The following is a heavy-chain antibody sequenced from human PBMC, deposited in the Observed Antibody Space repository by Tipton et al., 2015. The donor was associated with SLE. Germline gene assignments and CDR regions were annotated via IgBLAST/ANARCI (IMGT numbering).Heavy chain of an antibody. CDR2: MGPNSGNT. V-gene: IGHV1-8*01. Sequence: QSGPEVKKPEASVKVFCKASGYTFASYDINWVRQAPRQGLEWMGWMGPNSGNTGYAQKFQGRVTMTRNTSTTTAYMELSSLTSEDTAVYYCTRGPRFTMVQGVEYWGQGTLVTVSS. J-gene: IGHJ4*02. D-gene: IGHD3-10*01. CDR3: TRGPRFTMVQGVEY. CDR1: GYTFASYD.